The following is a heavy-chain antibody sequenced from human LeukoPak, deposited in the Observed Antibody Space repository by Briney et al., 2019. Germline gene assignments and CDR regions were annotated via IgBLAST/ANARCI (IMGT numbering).Heavy chain of an antibody. D-gene: IGHD2-2*01. J-gene: IGHJ6*02. V-gene: IGHV3-66*01. Sequence: QSGGSLRLSCAASGFTVSSNYMNWVRQAPGKGLEWVSVMYSGGSTFYGDSVKGRFTISRDNSMNTLYLQMNSLRVDDTAVYYCAREQVVVGRGYYGMDVWGRGTTVTVS. CDR1: GFTVSSNY. CDR3: AREQVVVGRGYYGMDV. CDR2: MYSGGST.